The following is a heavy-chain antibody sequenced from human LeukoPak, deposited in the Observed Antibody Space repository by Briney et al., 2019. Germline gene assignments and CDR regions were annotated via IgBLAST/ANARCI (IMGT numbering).Heavy chain of an antibody. D-gene: IGHD6-19*01. V-gene: IGHV3-15*01. CDR1: GFIFINAW. CDR3: TTVELWLVRAHLF. CDR2: IKRKTDGGTT. J-gene: IGHJ4*02. Sequence: GVSLRLSCAASGFIFINAWMSWVRQAPGKGLEWVGLIKRKTDGGTTDYAAPVKGRFTISRDDSKNRMFLQMNSLKTEDTGVYYCTTVELWLVRAHLFWAQGTLVTVPS.